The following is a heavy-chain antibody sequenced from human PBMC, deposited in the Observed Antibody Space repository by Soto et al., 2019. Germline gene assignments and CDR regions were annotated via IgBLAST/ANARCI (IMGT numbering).Heavy chain of an antibody. V-gene: IGHV4-59*01. D-gene: IGHD3-16*02. CDR1: GGSISSYY. CDR2: IYYSGST. Sequence: SETLSLTCTVSGGSISSYYWSWIRQPPGKGLEWIGYIYYSGSTNYNPSLKSRVTISVDTSKNQFSLKLSSVTVADTAVYYCARGPHYRYFDYWGQGTLVTVSS. J-gene: IGHJ4*02. CDR3: ARGPHYRYFDY.